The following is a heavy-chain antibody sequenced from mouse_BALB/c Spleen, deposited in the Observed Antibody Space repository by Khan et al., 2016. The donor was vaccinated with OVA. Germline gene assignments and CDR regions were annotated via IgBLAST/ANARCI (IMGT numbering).Heavy chain of an antibody. CDR3: AKHRILYPYDLDY. CDR2: IWGGGIT. J-gene: IGHJ2*01. D-gene: IGHD2-14*01. Sequence: VQLQESGPGLVAPSQSLSITCTVSGFSLTDYGVSWIRQPPGKGLEWLGVIWGGGITYYNSALKSRLSISKDNSKSQVFLKMNSLQTDDTSMYCCAKHRILYPYDLDYWGQGTTRTVSS. CDR1: GFSLTDYG. V-gene: IGHV2-6-5*01.